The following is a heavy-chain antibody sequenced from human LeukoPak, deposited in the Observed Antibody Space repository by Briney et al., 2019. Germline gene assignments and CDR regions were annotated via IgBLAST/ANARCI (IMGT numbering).Heavy chain of an antibody. Sequence: ASVKVSCKASGYTFTSYDINWVRQATGQGLEWMGWMNPNSGNTGYAQKFQGRVTMTRSTSISTAYMELSSLRSEDTAVYYCARGGYSSSWYLLYYYYYGMDVWGQGTTVTVSS. V-gene: IGHV1-8*01. D-gene: IGHD6-13*01. CDR1: GYTFTSYD. CDR3: ARGGYSSSWYLLYYYYYGMDV. CDR2: MNPNSGNT. J-gene: IGHJ6*02.